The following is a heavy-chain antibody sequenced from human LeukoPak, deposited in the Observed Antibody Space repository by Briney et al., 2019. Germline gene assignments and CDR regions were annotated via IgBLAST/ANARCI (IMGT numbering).Heavy chain of an antibody. CDR2: ISVSGLST. V-gene: IGHV3-23*01. D-gene: IGHD3-22*01. CDR3: AKGRISMIVDDWYFDL. CDR1: GFTFSTYA. Sequence: GGSLRLSCGASGFTFSTYAMNWVRQAPGKGLEWVSVISVSGLSTYYGDSVKGRFTISRDNSKNTLYLQMNSLRAEDTAVYYCAKGRISMIVDDWYFDLWGRGTLVTVSS. J-gene: IGHJ2*01.